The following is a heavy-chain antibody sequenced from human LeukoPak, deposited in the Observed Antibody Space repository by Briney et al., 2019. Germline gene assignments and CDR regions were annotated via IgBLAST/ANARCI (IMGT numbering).Heavy chain of an antibody. D-gene: IGHD6-19*01. CDR1: GDTFSSSA. CDR3: ARSSVTGHFDF. Sequence: ASVKVSCKASGDTFSSSAISWVRQAPGQGLEWMGKIILPLDITNYAQQFQGGVTITTDKSTDTVFLELSSLRSQDTAVYHCARSSVTGHFDFWGQGTLVTVSS. V-gene: IGHV1-69*04. CDR2: IILPLDIT. J-gene: IGHJ4*02.